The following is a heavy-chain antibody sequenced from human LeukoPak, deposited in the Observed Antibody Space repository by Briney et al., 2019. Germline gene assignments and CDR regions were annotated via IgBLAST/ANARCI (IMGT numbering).Heavy chain of an antibody. D-gene: IGHD3-22*01. CDR2: INSDGSST. CDR1: GFTVSSNY. Sequence: GGSLRLSCAASGFTVSSNYMSWVRQAPGKGLEWVSRINSDGSSTSYADSAKGRFTISRDNAKNTLYLQMNSLRAEDTAVYYCARVGGDDSSGYYYVVWGQGTLVTVSS. J-gene: IGHJ4*02. V-gene: IGHV3-74*01. CDR3: ARVGGDDSSGYYYVV.